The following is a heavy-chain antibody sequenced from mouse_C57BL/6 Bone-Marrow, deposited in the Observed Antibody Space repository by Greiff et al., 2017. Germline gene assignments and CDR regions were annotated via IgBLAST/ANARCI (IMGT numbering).Heavy chain of an antibody. V-gene: IGHV1-81*01. D-gene: IGHD2-1*01. CDR2: IYPRSGNT. J-gene: IGHJ3*01. CDR3: ARFGNYGGFAY. Sequence: QVHVKQSGAELARPGASVKLSCTASGYTFTSYGISWVKQRTGQGLEWIGEIYPRSGNTYYNEKFKGKATLTADKSSSTAYMELRSLTSEDSAVYFCARFGNYGGFAYWGQGTLVTVSA. CDR1: GYTFTSYG.